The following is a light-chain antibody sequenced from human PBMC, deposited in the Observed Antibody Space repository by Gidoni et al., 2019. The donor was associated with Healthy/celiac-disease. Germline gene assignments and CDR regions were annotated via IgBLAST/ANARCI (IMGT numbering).Light chain of an antibody. CDR2: LGS. Sequence: LGMTQPPLSLPVTPGEPASISCRSSQSLLHSNGYNYLDWYLQKPGQSPQLLIYLGSNRASGVPDRFSGSGSGTDFTLKISRVEAEDVGVYYCMQALQTPPTFGQGTKVEIK. J-gene: IGKJ1*01. CDR3: MQALQTPPT. CDR1: QSLLHSNGYNY. V-gene: IGKV2-28*01.